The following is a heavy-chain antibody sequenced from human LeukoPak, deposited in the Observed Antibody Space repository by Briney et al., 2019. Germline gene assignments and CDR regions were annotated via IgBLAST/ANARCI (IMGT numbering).Heavy chain of an antibody. CDR3: ARDRTGDGDFDY. CDR2: ISYDGSNK. Sequence: GRSLRLSCAASGFTFSSYGMHWVRQAPGKGLEWVAVISYDGSNKYYADSVKGRFTISRDNSKNTLYLQMNSLRAEDTAVYYCARDRTGDGDFDYWGQGTLVTVSS. J-gene: IGHJ4*02. V-gene: IGHV3-30*19. CDR1: GFTFSSYG. D-gene: IGHD7-27*01.